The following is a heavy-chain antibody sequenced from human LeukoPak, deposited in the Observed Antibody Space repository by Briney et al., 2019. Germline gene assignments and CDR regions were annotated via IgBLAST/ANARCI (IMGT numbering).Heavy chain of an antibody. V-gene: IGHV4-4*07. D-gene: IGHD3-22*01. J-gene: IGHJ4*02. CDR3: ARVADSSGYCALDY. Sequence: PSETLSLTCTVSGGSISSYYWSWIRQPAGKGLEWIGRIYTSGSTNYNPSLKSRVTMSVDTSKNQFSLKLSSVTAADTAVYYCARVADSSGYCALDYWGQGTLVTDSS. CDR1: GGSISSYY. CDR2: IYTSGST.